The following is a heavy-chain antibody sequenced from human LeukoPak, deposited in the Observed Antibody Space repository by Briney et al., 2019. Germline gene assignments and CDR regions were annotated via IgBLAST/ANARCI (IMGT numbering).Heavy chain of an antibody. Sequence: QSSETLSLTCTVSGGSISSYYWSWIRQPPGKELEWIGYIYYSGSTNYNPSLKSRVTISVDTSKNQFSLKLSSVTAADTAVYYCARGDCSSTSCPIDYWGQGTLVTVSS. V-gene: IGHV4-59*08. J-gene: IGHJ4*02. CDR1: GGSISSYY. D-gene: IGHD2-2*01. CDR3: ARGDCSSTSCPIDY. CDR2: IYYSGST.